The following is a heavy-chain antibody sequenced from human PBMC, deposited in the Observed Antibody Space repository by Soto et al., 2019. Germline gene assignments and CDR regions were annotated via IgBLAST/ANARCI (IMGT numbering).Heavy chain of an antibody. CDR2: IYHSGST. CDR1: GGSISSGAFS. D-gene: IGHD4-4*01. CDR3: ARVRYSDNWHGLIDF. V-gene: IGHV4-30-2*01. Sequence: PSETLSLTCTVSGGSISSGAFSWSWIRQPPGRSLEWIGYIYHSGSTYYIPSLRSRVAISMDRAKNQFSLHLSSVTAEDTAVYFCARVRYSDNWHGLIDFWGLGTLVTVSS. J-gene: IGHJ4*02.